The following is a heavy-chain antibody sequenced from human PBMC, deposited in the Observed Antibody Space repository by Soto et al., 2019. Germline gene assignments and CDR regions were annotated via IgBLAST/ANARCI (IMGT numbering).Heavy chain of an antibody. CDR2: INHSGST. V-gene: IGHV4-34*01. CDR3: ARFSRRDDAFDI. J-gene: IGHJ3*02. Sequence: PSETLSLTCADYGGSFSCYYWSWIRQPPGKGLEWIGEINHSGSTNYNPSLKSRVTISVDTSKNQFSLKLSSVTAADTAVYYCARFSRRDDAFDIWGQGTMVTVSS. CDR1: GGSFSCYY.